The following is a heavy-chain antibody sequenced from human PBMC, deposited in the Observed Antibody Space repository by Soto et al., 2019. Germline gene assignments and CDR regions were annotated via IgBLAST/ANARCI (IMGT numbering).Heavy chain of an antibody. V-gene: IGHV1-2*04. CDR1: GYTFTGYY. CDR3: ARSGGLELMDYYGMDV. D-gene: IGHD1-7*01. J-gene: IGHJ6*02. Sequence: ASVTVSCKASGYTFTGYYMHWVRQAPGQGLEWMGWINPNSGGTNYAQKFQGWVTMTRDTSISTAYMELSRLRSDDTAVYYCARSGGLELMDYYGMDVWGQGTTVTVSS. CDR2: INPNSGGT.